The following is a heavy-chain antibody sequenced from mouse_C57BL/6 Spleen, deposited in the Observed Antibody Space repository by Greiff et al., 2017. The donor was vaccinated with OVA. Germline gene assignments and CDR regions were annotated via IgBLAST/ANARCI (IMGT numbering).Heavy chain of an antibody. J-gene: IGHJ4*01. CDR2: IWSGGST. Sequence: VKLMESGPGLVQPSQSLSITCTVSGFSLTSYGVHWVRQSPGQGLEWLGVIWSGGSTDYNAAFISRLSISKDNSKSQVFFKMNSLQADDTAIDYGARGGSQLGRGNAMDDWGQGTSVTVSS. V-gene: IGHV2-2*01. CDR3: ARGGSQLGRGNAMDD. CDR1: GFSLTSYG. D-gene: IGHD4-1*02.